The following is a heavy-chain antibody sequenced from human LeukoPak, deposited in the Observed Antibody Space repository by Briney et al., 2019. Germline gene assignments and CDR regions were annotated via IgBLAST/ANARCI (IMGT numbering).Heavy chain of an antibody. D-gene: IGHD2-15*01. Sequence: PSETLSLTCTVSGGSISSYYWSWIRQPPGKGLEWIGYIYYSGSTNYNPSLKSRVTISVDTSKNQFSLKLSSVTAADTAVYYCARHAHGVVVPLWGQGTLVTVSS. J-gene: IGHJ4*02. CDR3: ARHAHGVVVPL. CDR1: GGSISSYY. CDR2: IYYSGST. V-gene: IGHV4-59*08.